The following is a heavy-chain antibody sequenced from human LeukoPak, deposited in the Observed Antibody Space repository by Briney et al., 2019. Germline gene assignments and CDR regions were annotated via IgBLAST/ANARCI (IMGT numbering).Heavy chain of an antibody. Sequence: PSETLSLTCTVSGGSISSYYWSWIWQPPGKGLEWIGYIYYSGSTNYNPSLKSRVTISVDTSKNQFSLKLSSVTAADTAVYYCARVAGDFWSGYPDYWGQGTLVTVSS. CDR2: IYYSGST. CDR3: ARVAGDFWSGYPDY. D-gene: IGHD3-3*01. J-gene: IGHJ4*02. V-gene: IGHV4-59*01. CDR1: GGSISSYY.